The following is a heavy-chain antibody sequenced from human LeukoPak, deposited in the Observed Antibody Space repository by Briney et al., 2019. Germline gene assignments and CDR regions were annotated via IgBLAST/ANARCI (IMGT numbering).Heavy chain of an antibody. CDR2: ISYDGSNK. Sequence: GGSLRLSCAASGFTFSSYGMHWVRQAPGKGLEWVAIISYDGSNKYCADSVKGRFTISRDTSENTLYLQMNSLRAEDTAVYYCAKDSLGVIGAFDIWGQGTMVTVSS. CDR3: AKDSLGVIGAFDI. V-gene: IGHV3-30*18. CDR1: GFTFSSYG. D-gene: IGHD2-8*01. J-gene: IGHJ3*02.